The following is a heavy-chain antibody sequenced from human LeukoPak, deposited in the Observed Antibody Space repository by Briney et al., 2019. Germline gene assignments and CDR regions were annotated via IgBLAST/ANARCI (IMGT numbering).Heavy chain of an antibody. CDR1: GYSISSGYY. CDR2: IYHSGST. CDR3: ARRVYDSSGYYYGAFDY. Sequence: PSETLSLTCAVSGYSISSGYYWGWIRQPPGKGLEWIGSIYHSGSTYYSPSLKSRVTISVDTSKNQFSLKLSSVTAADTAVYYCARRVYDSSGYYYGAFDYWGQGTLVTVSS. V-gene: IGHV4-38-2*01. D-gene: IGHD3-22*01. J-gene: IGHJ4*02.